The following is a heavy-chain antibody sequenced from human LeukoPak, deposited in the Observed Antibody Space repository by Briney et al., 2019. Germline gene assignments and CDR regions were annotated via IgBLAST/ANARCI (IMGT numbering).Heavy chain of an antibody. D-gene: IGHD5/OR15-5a*01. CDR1: GGSISSSSYY. V-gene: IGHV4-39*01. CDR3: ATLVSTRYYFDY. CDR2: IYYSGST. Sequence: SETLSLTCAVSGGSISSSSYYWDWIRQPPGKGLEWIASIYYSGSTYYNPSLKSRVTISVDTSKNQFSLKLTSVTAADTAVYFCATLVSTRYYFDYWGQGTLVTVSS. J-gene: IGHJ4*02.